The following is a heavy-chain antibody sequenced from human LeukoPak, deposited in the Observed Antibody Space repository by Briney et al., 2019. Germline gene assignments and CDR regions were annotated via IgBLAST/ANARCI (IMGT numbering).Heavy chain of an antibody. CDR2: TYYRSKWYN. J-gene: IGHJ4*02. CDR3: ARGGYGDYVFKFDY. V-gene: IGHV6-1*01. D-gene: IGHD4-17*01. Sequence: SQTLSLTCAISGDSVSNNRASWNWIRQSPSRGLEWLGRTYYRSKWYNDYAVSVKSRVTVNADTSKNQISLQLNSVTPEDTAVYYCARGGYGDYVFKFDYWGQGILVTVSS. CDR1: GDSVSNNRAS.